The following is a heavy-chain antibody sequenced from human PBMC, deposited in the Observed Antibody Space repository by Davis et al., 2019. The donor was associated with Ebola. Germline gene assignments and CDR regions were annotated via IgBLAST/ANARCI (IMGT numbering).Heavy chain of an antibody. CDR1: GGSISSSSYY. D-gene: IGHD2-2*01. Sequence: MPGGSLRLSCTVSGGSISSSSYYWGWIRQPPGKGLEWIGSIYYSGSTYYNPSLKSRVTISVDTSKNQFSLKLSSVTAADTAVYYCARDEGIVVVPAAIMYYYYYGMDVWGQGTTVTVSS. V-gene: IGHV4-39*02. CDR3: ARDEGIVVVPAAIMYYYYYGMDV. J-gene: IGHJ6*02. CDR2: IYYSGST.